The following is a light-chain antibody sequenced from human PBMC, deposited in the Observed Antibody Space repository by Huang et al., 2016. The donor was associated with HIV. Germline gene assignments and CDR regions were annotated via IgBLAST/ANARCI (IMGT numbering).Light chain of an antibody. V-gene: IGKV4-1*01. CDR2: WAS. J-gene: IGKJ3*01. CDR1: QSLLYNSTKKNY. CDR3: HQYVQTPPT. Sequence: DILMTQSPDSLAVSLCATATIQCTSSQSLLYNSTKKNYLAWYQQKPGQPTKQLIYWASIREAGVPDRCSGSGSGTDFTLTISSLQAEDVAVYFCHQYVQTPPTFGPGTKVEIK.